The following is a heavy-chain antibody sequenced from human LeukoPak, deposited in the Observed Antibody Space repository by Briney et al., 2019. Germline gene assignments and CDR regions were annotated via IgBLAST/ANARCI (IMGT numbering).Heavy chain of an antibody. CDR2: TYYTGNS. CDR3: ARALMYYDFWSGYYMGYYGMDV. D-gene: IGHD3-3*01. J-gene: IGHJ6*02. Sequence: PSETLSLTCTVSGGSVSSDNYYWTWIRQPPGKGLEWIGCTYYTGNSNYNPSLKSRVTISLGTSKNQFSLKLSSVTAADTAVYYCARALMYYDFWSGYYMGYYGMDVWGQGTTVTVSS. V-gene: IGHV4-61*01. CDR1: GGSVSSDNYY.